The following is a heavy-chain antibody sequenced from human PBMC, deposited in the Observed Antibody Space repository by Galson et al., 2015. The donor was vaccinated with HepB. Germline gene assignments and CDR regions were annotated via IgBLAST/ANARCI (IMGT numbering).Heavy chain of an antibody. V-gene: IGHV1-69*04. CDR1: GGTFSSYA. CDR3: ARGYCSSTSCYDDAFDI. Sequence: SVKVSCKASGGTFSSYAISWVRQAPGQGLEWMGRVIPILGIANYAQKFQGRVTITADKSTSTAYMELSSLRSEDTAVYYCARGYCSSTSCYDDAFDIWGQGTMVTVSS. CDR2: VIPILGIA. J-gene: IGHJ3*02. D-gene: IGHD2-2*01.